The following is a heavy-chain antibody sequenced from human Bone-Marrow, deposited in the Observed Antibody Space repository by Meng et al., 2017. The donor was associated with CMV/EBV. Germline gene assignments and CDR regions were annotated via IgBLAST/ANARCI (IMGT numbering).Heavy chain of an antibody. Sequence: ASVKVSCKASGYTFTSYDINWVRQATGQGLEWMGWMNPNSGNTGYAQKFQGRVTMTRNTSISTAYMELSSLRSEDTAVYYCARDTEMAAALSIDYWGQGPLVTGSS. CDR2: MNPNSGNT. D-gene: IGHD5-24*01. CDR1: GYTFTSYD. CDR3: ARDTEMAAALSIDY. J-gene: IGHJ4*02. V-gene: IGHV1-8*01.